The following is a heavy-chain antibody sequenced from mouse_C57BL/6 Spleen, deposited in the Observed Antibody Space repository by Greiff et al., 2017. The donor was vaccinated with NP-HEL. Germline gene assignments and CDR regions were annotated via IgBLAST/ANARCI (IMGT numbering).Heavy chain of an antibody. V-gene: IGHV5-4*01. Sequence: EVKLMESGGGLVKPGGSLKLSCAASGFTFSSYAMSWVRQTPEKRLEWVATISDGGSYTYYPDNVKGRFTVSRDNAKNNLYLQMSHLKSEDTAMYYCAREEMEYAMDYWGQGTSVTVSS. CDR2: ISDGGSYT. CDR1: GFTFSSYA. J-gene: IGHJ4*01. CDR3: AREEMEYAMDY. D-gene: IGHD2-3*01.